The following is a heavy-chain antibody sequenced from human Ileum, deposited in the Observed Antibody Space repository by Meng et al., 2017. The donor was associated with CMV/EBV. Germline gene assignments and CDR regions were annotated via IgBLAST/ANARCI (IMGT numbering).Heavy chain of an antibody. Sequence: SCAASGFTFSSYWMHWVRQAPGKGLVWVSRINSDGRTTYYADSVKGRFTISRDNAKNTLYLQVNSLRAEDTAVYYCARGTTGGHYYFDYWGQGNLVTVSS. J-gene: IGHJ4*02. CDR2: INSDGRTT. CDR1: GFTFSSYW. V-gene: IGHV3-74*01. D-gene: IGHD2-21*02. CDR3: ARGTTGGHYYFDY.